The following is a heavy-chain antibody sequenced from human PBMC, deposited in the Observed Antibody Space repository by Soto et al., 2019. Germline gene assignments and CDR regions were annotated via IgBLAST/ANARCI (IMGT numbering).Heavy chain of an antibody. CDR2: ISAYNGNT. CDR3: ATLPRTIERTPAAIWSFDS. Sequence: ASVKVSCKASGYTFTSYGISWVRQAPGQGLEWMGWISAYNGNTIYAQKLQGRGTMTEDTSTDTAYMELSSLTSEDTAMYYCATLPRTIERTPAAIWSFDSWGQGTLVTVSS. D-gene: IGHD2-2*01. V-gene: IGHV1-18*01. CDR1: GYTFTSYG. J-gene: IGHJ4*02.